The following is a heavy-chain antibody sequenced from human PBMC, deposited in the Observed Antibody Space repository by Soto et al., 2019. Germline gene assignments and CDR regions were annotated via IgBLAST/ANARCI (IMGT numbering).Heavy chain of an antibody. CDR3: ARGWAAAVHWYFDL. CDR1: GGSISSSNW. Sequence: PSETLSLTCAVSGGSISSSNWWSWVRQPPGKGLEWIGEIYHSGSTNYNPSLKSRVTISVDKSTSTAYMELSSLRSGDTAVYYCARGWAAAVHWYFDLWGRGTLVTVSS. CDR2: IYHSGST. J-gene: IGHJ2*01. V-gene: IGHV4-4*02. D-gene: IGHD6-13*01.